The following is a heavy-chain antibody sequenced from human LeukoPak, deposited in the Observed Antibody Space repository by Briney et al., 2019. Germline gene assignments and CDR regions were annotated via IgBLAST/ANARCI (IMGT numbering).Heavy chain of an antibody. J-gene: IGHJ4*02. CDR2: IKEDGSER. CDR1: AFIFSDW. CDR3: ARSETSWYYFDS. V-gene: IGHV3-7*03. Sequence: GGSLRLSCEGSAFIFSDWMNWVRQTPGKGLEWVASIKEDGSERQYVDSVKGRFSISRDNTKGSLFLQLNSLRAEDTAVCYCARSETSWYYFDSWGRGTLVAVSP. D-gene: IGHD3-16*01.